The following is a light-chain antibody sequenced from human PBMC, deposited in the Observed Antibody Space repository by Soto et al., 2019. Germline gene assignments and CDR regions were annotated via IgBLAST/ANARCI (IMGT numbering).Light chain of an antibody. CDR1: QTVSSSY. V-gene: IGKV3-20*01. Sequence: EIVLTQSPGXLSLSPGDRATLSCRASQTVSSSYLGWYQQKPGQAPRLLIYAASSRATGIPDRFSGSGSGTDFTLTINRLEPEDFAVYYCQQYGSSPWTFGLGTKVDIK. CDR3: QQYGSSPWT. J-gene: IGKJ1*01. CDR2: AAS.